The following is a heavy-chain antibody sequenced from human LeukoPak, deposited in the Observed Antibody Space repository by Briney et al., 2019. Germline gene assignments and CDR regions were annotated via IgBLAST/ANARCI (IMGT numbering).Heavy chain of an antibody. CDR1: GFTFSSYG. V-gene: IGHV3-33*01. CDR2: IWYDGSNK. CDR3: TSFYETN. Sequence: GRSLRLSCAASGFTFSSYGMHWVRQAPGKGLEWVAVIWYDGSNKYYADSVKGRFTISRDNAKNTVYLHMNSLRVEDTAVYYCTSFYETNWGQGTLVTVSS. D-gene: IGHD2/OR15-2a*01. J-gene: IGHJ4*02.